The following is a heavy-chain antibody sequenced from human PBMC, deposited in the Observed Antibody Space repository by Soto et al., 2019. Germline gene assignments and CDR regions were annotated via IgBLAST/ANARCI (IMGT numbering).Heavy chain of an antibody. CDR2: ISYDGSNK. D-gene: IGHD3-22*01. CDR3: AKSHYYDSSSYYGSYDYYGMDV. CDR1: GFTFSSFG. J-gene: IGHJ6*02. V-gene: IGHV3-30*18. Sequence: SLRLSWPPSGFTFSSFGMHWVRQPPGKGREWVAVISYDGSNKYYADSVKGRFTISRDKSKNTLYLQMNSLRAEDTAVYFCAKSHYYDSSSYYGSYDYYGMDVWGQGTTVTVPS.